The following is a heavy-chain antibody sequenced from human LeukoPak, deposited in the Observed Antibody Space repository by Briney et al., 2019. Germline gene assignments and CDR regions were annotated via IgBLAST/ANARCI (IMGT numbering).Heavy chain of an antibody. CDR3: ARGATTVSAPFDY. CDR2: IYDSGST. Sequence: SETLSLTCTVSGGSIRSSYYYWGWIRQPPGKGLEWIGSIYDSGSTYYNPSLKSRVTISVDTSKNQFSLKLNSVTAADTAVYYCARGATTVSAPFDYWGQGTLVTVSS. V-gene: IGHV4-39*01. CDR1: GGSIRSSYYY. J-gene: IGHJ4*02. D-gene: IGHD1-26*01.